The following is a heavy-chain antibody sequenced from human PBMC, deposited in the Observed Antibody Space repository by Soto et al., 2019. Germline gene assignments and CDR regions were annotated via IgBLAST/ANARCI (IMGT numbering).Heavy chain of an antibody. D-gene: IGHD6-13*01. V-gene: IGHV1-69*13. CDR2: IIPIFGTA. CDR3: ASRRLPGIAAAGTHYYYGMDV. J-gene: IGHJ6*02. Sequence: ASVKVSCKASGGTFSSYAIISVRHAPGQRIEWMGGIIPIFGTANYAQKFQGRVTITADESTSTAYMELSSLRSEDTAVYYCASRRLPGIAAAGTHYYYGMDVWGQGTTVTVSS. CDR1: GGTFSSYA.